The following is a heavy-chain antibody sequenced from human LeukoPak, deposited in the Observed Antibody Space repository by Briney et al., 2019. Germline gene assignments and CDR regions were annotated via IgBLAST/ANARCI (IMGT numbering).Heavy chain of an antibody. CDR3: AKASLWFGELPEY. CDR2: ISSSGSTI. V-gene: IGHV3-48*03. D-gene: IGHD3-10*01. CDR1: GFTYSSYE. J-gene: IGHJ4*02. Sequence: PGGSLRLSCAASGFTYSSYEMNWVRQAPGKGLEWVSYISSSGSTIYYADSVKGRFTISRDNSKSTLYLQMNSLRADDTAVYYCAKASLWFGELPEYWGQGTLVTVSS.